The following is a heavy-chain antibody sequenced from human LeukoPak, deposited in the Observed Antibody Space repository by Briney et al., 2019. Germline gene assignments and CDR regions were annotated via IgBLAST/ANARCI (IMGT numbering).Heavy chain of an antibody. V-gene: IGHV4-59*01. Sequence: SETLSLTCTVSGGSTSDYYWNWIRQPPGKGLEWIGYIYYRGTTNYNPSLNSRVTISLDSSKNQFSLRLNSVTAADTAIYYCARGPPGTGRERFFDYWGQGTLVSVSS. CDR2: IYYRGTT. CDR3: ARGPPGTGRERFFDY. D-gene: IGHD1-14*01. J-gene: IGHJ4*02. CDR1: GGSTSDYY.